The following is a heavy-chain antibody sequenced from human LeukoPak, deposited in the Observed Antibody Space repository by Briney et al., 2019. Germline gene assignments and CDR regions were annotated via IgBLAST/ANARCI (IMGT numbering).Heavy chain of an antibody. V-gene: IGHV1-24*01. D-gene: IGHD4-17*01. J-gene: IGHJ3*02. Sequence: ASVKVSCKVSGYTLSDLAMHWVRQAPGKGLEWMGGLHPEDGEAIYAQPLQGRVTMTEDTSTDTAYMGLSSLRSDDTAVYYCATRNFGDYGAFDIWGQGTLVTVSS. CDR1: GYTLSDLA. CDR2: LHPEDGEA. CDR3: ATRNFGDYGAFDI.